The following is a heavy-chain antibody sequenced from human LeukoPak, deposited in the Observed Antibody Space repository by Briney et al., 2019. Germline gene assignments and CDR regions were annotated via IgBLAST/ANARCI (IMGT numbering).Heavy chain of an antibody. CDR3: ANLGNYDFWSGYPTFDY. CDR2: IRYDGSNK. Sequence: GGSLRLSCAASGFTFSSYGMHWVRQAPGKGLEWVAFIRYDGSNKYYADSVKGRFTISRDNSKNTLYPQMNSLRAEDTAVYYCANLGNYDFWSGYPTFDYWGQGTLVTVSS. D-gene: IGHD3-3*01. V-gene: IGHV3-30*02. CDR1: GFTFSSYG. J-gene: IGHJ4*02.